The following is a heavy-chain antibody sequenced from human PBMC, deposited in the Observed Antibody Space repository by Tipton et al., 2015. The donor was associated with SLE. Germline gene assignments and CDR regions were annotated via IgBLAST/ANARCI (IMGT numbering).Heavy chain of an antibody. CDR2: IWYDGSNK. Sequence: SLRLSCVGSGFSFRGSAMGWVRRAPGRGLEWVAVIWYDGSNKYYADSVKGRFTISRDNSKNTLYLQMNSLKPEDTSVYYCVRDRSRGYSYGTTRAGALDIWGQGTVVSVSS. J-gene: IGHJ3*02. D-gene: IGHD5-12*01. CDR3: VRDRSRGYSYGTTRAGALDI. V-gene: IGHV3-33*08. CDR1: GFSFRGSA.